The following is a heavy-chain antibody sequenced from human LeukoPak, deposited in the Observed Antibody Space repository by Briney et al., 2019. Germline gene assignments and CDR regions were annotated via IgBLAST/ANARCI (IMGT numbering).Heavy chain of an antibody. CDR1: GGSISSSSYY. D-gene: IGHD2-21*02. J-gene: IGHJ4*02. V-gene: IGHV4-39*01. CDR3: ARQVTVGSFFDY. CDR2: IYYSGST. Sequence: SETLSLTCTVSGGSISSSSYYWGWIRQPPGKGLEWIGSIYYSGSTYYNPSLKSRVTIFVDTSKNQFSLKLSSVTAADTAVYYCARQVTVGSFFDYWGQGTLVTVSS.